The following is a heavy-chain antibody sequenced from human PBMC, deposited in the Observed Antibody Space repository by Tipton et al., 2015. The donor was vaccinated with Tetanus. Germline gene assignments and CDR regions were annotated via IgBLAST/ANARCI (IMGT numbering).Heavy chain of an antibody. CDR2: IYPGDSHV. CDR1: GYTFTDNW. D-gene: IGHD2-21*01. J-gene: IGHJ3*02. Sequence: QLVQSGAEVKKPGESLNISCQASGYTFTDNWIGWVRQRPGKGLEWMGVIYPGDSHVQFSPSFQGRVTFSVDRSINTAYLQGNGLRASDTAMYVCAKGDSFHIGGQGTMVIVSS. CDR3: AKGDSFHI. V-gene: IGHV5-51*01.